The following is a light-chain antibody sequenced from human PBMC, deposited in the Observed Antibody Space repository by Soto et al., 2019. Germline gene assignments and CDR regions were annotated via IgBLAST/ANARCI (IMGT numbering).Light chain of an antibody. Sequence: QSVLTQPASVSGSPGQSITISCTGTSSDIGGYNYVSWYQQHPGKAPKLMIYDVSNRPSGVSNRFSGSKSGNTASLTISELQAEDEADYYCYSYTGSITYVFGTGTKATVL. V-gene: IGLV2-14*01. CDR1: SSDIGGYNY. J-gene: IGLJ1*01. CDR3: YSYTGSITYV. CDR2: DVS.